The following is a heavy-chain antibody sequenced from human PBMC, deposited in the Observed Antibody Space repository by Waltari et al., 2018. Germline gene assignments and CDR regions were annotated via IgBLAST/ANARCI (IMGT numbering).Heavy chain of an antibody. CDR1: FRPDW. CDR3: GTLEAVGS. CDR2: VNSDGSRR. Sequence: FRPDWMHWVRQVPGKGLVWVSGVNSDGSRRNYADPVRGRFTISRDNARNTVHLQMNSLRAEDTAVYYCGTLEAVGSWGQGTLVTVSS. D-gene: IGHD2-2*03. V-gene: IGHV3-74*01. J-gene: IGHJ5*02.